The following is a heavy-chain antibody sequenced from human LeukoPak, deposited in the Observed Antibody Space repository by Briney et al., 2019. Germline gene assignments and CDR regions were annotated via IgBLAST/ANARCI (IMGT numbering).Heavy chain of an antibody. V-gene: IGHV3-66*01. D-gene: IGHD5-24*01. CDR1: GFTVSSNY. CDR3: TICRDGYNCFDY. J-gene: IGHJ4*02. Sequence: GGSLRLSCAASGFTVSSNYMSWVRQAPGKGLEWVSVIYSGGSTYYADSVKGRLTISRDDSKNTAYLQMNSLKTEDTAVYYCTICRDGYNCFDYWGQGTLVTVSS. CDR2: IYSGGST.